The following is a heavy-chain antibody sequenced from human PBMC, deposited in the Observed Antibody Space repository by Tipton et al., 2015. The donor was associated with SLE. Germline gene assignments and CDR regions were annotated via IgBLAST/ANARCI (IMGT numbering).Heavy chain of an antibody. D-gene: IGHD5-18*01. V-gene: IGHV4-59*11. CDR1: GVSISSHY. CDR2: MYYSGST. Sequence: TLSLTCTVSGVSISSHYWSWIRQPPGKGLEWIGYMYYSGSTNYNPSLKSRVTISVDRSKNQFSLKLSSVTAADTAVYYCARAPRYSYGPGAFDYWGQGTLVTVSS. CDR3: ARAPRYSYGPGAFDY. J-gene: IGHJ4*02.